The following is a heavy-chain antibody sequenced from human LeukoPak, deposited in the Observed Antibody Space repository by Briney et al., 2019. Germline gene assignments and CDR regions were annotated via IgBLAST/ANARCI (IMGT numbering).Heavy chain of an antibody. CDR2: ISAYNGNT. V-gene: IGHV1-18*01. CDR3: TRAXRPXKXXYYYYGMDV. CDR1: GGTFSSYA. Sequence: ASVKVSCKASGGTFSSYAISWVRQAPGQGLEWMGWISAYNGNTNYAQKLQGRVTMTTDTSTSTAYMELRSLRSDDTAVYYCTRAXRPXKXXYYYYGMDVWGQGTTVTVSS. D-gene: IGHD6-6*01. J-gene: IGHJ6*02.